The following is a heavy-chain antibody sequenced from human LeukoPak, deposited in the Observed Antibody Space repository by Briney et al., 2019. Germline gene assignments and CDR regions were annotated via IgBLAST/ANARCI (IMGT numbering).Heavy chain of an antibody. CDR1: GASISSFY. V-gene: IGHV4-59*05. D-gene: IGHD3/OR15-3a*01. CDR3: ARRTVFDI. Sequence: SETLSLTRTVSGASISSFYWSWIRQPPGKGLEWIGYIYYTGSSNYTGSSNYNPSLKSRVTMSVDTSKNQFSLKLSSVTAADTAVYYCARRTVFDIWGQGTMVTVSS. CDR2: IYYTGSSNY. J-gene: IGHJ3*02.